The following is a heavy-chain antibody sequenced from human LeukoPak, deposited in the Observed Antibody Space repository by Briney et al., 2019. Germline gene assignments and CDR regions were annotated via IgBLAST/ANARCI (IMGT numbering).Heavy chain of an antibody. V-gene: IGHV4-34*01. D-gene: IGHD6-13*01. CDR1: GGSFSGYY. Sequence: SETLSLTCAVYGGSFSGYYWSWIRQPPGKGLEWIGEINHSGSTNYNPSLKSRVTISVDTSKNQFSLKLSSVTAADTAVYYCARPTWTAAAAYVDYWGQGTLVTVSS. CDR2: INHSGST. CDR3: ARPTWTAAAAYVDY. J-gene: IGHJ4*02.